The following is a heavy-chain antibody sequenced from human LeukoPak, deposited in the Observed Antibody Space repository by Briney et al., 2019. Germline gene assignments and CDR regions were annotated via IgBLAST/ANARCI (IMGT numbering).Heavy chain of an antibody. J-gene: IGHJ6*02. CDR2: IYYSGTT. CDR1: GGSISSDDYY. D-gene: IGHD2-15*01. Sequence: SETLSLTCTVSGGSISSDDYYWSWIRQPPGKGLEWIGYIYYSGTTFCNPSLKSRVTLSVDTSKNQFSLRLSSVTAADTAVYYCARALCGSGGSCYSGYYYYGMDVWGQGTTVTVSS. CDR3: ARALCGSGGSCYSGYYYYGMDV. V-gene: IGHV4-30-4*01.